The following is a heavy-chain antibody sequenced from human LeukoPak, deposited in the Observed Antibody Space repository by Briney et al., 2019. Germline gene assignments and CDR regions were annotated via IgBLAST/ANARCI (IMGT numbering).Heavy chain of an antibody. V-gene: IGHV3-11*04. CDR2: ISSSGSTI. CDR1: GFTFSDYY. Sequence: GGSLRLSCAASGFTFSDYYMSWIRQAPGKGPEWLSYISSSGSTIKYTDSVKGRFTISRDNAKNSLYLQMNSLRAEDTAVYYCASEDYYYYMDVWGKGATVTVSS. CDR3: ASEDYYYYMDV. J-gene: IGHJ6*03.